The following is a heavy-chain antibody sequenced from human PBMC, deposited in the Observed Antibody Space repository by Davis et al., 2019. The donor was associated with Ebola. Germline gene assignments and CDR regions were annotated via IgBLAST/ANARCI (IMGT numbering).Heavy chain of an antibody. CDR1: GFTFDDYG. D-gene: IGHD2-15*01. Sequence: GESLKISCAASGFTFDDYGMSWVRQVPGKGLEWVSDINWDGGSIGYADSVKGRFIISRDNAKNSLYLQMNSLRAEDTALYYCARDGYCSGGSCYSGGLDSWGQGTLVTVSS. CDR3: ARDGYCSGGSCYSGGLDS. V-gene: IGHV3-20*04. CDR2: INWDGGSI. J-gene: IGHJ4*02.